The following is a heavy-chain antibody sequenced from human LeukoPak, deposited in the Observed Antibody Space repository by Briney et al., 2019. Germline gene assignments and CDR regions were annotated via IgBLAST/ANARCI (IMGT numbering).Heavy chain of an antibody. CDR1: GFTFSSYA. D-gene: IGHD3-3*01. CDR3: AKDYDFWSGYSGFDY. CDR2: ISGSGGST. J-gene: IGHJ4*02. V-gene: IGHV3-23*01. Sequence: GGSLRLSCAASGFTFSSYAMSWVRQAPGKGLEWVSAISGSGGSTYYADSVKGRFTISRDNSKNTLYLQMNSLRAEDTAVYYCAKDYDFWSGYSGFDYWGQGTLVTVSS.